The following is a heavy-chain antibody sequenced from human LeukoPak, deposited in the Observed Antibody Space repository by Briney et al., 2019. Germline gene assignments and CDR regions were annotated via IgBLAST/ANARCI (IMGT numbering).Heavy chain of an antibody. J-gene: IGHJ4*02. D-gene: IGHD1-1*01. V-gene: IGHV3-48*01. Sequence: GGSLRLSCAASGFTFSTYSMNWVRQAPGKGLEWVSYIGSSSTSIYYADSVKGRFTISRDNSKNTLYLQMNSLRAEDTAVYYCAKNDAVGFVDYWGQGTLVTVSS. CDR2: IGSSSTSI. CDR1: GFTFSTYS. CDR3: AKNDAVGFVDY.